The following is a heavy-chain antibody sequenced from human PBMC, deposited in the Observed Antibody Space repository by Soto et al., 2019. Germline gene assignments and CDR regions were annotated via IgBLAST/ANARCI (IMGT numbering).Heavy chain of an antibody. J-gene: IGHJ4*02. Sequence: GESLKISCQCSGYTFSNFWIAWVRQLPGKGLEYMGIIYPGDSETRYSPSFHGKVTISADRSIGTAYLQWSSLEASNSAFYFCARSPRSSPYFDYWGQGALVTVSS. CDR1: GYTFSNFW. V-gene: IGHV5-51*01. CDR2: IYPGDSET. D-gene: IGHD6-13*01. CDR3: ARSPRSSPYFDY.